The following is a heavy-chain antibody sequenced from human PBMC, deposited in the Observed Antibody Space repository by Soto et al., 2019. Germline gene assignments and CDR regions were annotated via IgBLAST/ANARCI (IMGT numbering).Heavy chain of an antibody. CDR2: ISWNGGSI. CDR1: GFTFDDYA. V-gene: IGHV3-9*01. J-gene: IGHJ4*02. Sequence: PGGSLRLSCAASGFTFDDYAMHWVRQAPGKDLEWVSGISWNGGSIGYADSVKGRFTICRDNAKNSLYRQMNSLRAEDTALYYFAKGPYDSSGYYSHPFDYWGQGTLVTVSS. CDR3: AKGPYDSSGYYSHPFDY. D-gene: IGHD3-22*01.